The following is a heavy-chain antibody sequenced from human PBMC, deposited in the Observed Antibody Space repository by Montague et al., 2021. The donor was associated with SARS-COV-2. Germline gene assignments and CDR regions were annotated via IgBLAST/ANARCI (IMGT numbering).Heavy chain of an antibody. CDR2: INHRGTS. V-gene: IGHV4-34*01. Sequence: SETLSLTCAVYGGSFSGYYWSWIRQPPGKGLEWLGEINHRGTSNYNPSLKSRVSISVDTSKNQFSLYLGSVTAADTAMYYCARHRCSSTSCYDYGMDVWGQGTTVTVSS. D-gene: IGHD2-2*01. CDR1: GGSFSGYY. J-gene: IGHJ6*02. CDR3: ARHRCSSTSCYDYGMDV.